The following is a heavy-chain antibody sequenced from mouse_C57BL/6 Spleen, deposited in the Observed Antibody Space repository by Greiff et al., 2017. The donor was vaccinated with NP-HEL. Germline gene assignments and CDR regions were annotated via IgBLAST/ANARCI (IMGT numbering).Heavy chain of an antibody. CDR3: ARSITTVVATDY. CDR2: INPGSGGT. J-gene: IGHJ2*01. CDR1: GYAFTNYL. Sequence: VQGVESGAELVRPGTSVKVSCKASGYAFTNYLIEWVKQRPGQGLEWIGVINPGSGGTNYNEKFKGKATLTADKSSSTAYMQLSSLTSEDSAVYFCARSITTVVATDYWGQGTTLTVSS. V-gene: IGHV1-54*01. D-gene: IGHD1-1*01.